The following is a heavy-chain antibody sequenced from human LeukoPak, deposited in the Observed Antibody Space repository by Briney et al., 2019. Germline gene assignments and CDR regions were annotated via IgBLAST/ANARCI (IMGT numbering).Heavy chain of an antibody. Sequence: GGSLRLSCAASGFIFNNYAMHWVRQAPGKGLEYVSAIGGNGDTSYYADSVKGRFTISRDNSKNPVYLQMGSLRTEDMAVYYCATRHEYSYPYWGQETLVTVSS. CDR1: GFIFNNYA. J-gene: IGHJ4*02. CDR2: IGGNGDTS. CDR3: ATRHEYSYPY. V-gene: IGHV3-64*02. D-gene: IGHD5-18*01.